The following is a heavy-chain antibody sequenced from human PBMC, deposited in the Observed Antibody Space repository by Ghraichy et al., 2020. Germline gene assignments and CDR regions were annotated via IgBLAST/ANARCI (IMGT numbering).Heavy chain of an antibody. CDR2: LDYSGST. Sequence: SETLSLTCTVSGGSISSYYCCWIWHPPGKGLEWIGYLDYSGSTNSNPSLKSRVTISVDTFKSHFSLNLRPVTAADTAVYYRARGKYNYGPFDYWGQGTLVTVSS. CDR1: GGSISSYY. CDR3: ARGKYNYGPFDY. V-gene: IGHV4-59*01. D-gene: IGHD5-18*01. J-gene: IGHJ4*02.